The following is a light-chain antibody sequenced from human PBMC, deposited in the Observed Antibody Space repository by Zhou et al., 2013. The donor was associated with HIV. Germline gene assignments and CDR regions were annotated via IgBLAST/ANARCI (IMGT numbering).Light chain of an antibody. CDR2: GAI. Sequence: EIVMTQSPAILSVSPGERATLSCRASQSVSSNLAWFQQKPGQAPRLLIYGAITRATGVPARFSGSGSGTDFTLTISRLEPEDFAVYYCQQYGSAPSTFGGGTKVEIK. CDR1: QSVSSN. J-gene: IGKJ4*01. V-gene: IGKV3-15*01. CDR3: QQYGSAPST.